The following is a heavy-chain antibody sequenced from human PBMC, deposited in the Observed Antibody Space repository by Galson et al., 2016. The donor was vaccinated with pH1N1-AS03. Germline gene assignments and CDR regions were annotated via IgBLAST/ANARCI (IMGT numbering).Heavy chain of an antibody. Sequence: SLRLSCAASGFTVSSKYMNWVRQAPGKALEWISVIYSGGDTFYADSVKGRFTISRDNFKNTLYLQMNSLRADDTAVYYCAREATIFGVAGLHMDVWGQGTTVTVSS. CDR1: GFTVSSKY. CDR2: IYSGGDT. D-gene: IGHD3-3*01. V-gene: IGHV3-53*01. CDR3: AREATIFGVAGLHMDV. J-gene: IGHJ6*02.